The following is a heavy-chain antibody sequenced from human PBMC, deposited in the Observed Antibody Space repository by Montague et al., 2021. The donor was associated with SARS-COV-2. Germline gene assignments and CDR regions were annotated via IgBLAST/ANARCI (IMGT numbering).Heavy chain of an antibody. CDR2: ISSNSSYI. J-gene: IGHJ4*02. Sequence: SLRLSCAASGFTFSSYSMNWVRQAPGKGLEWVSSISSNSSYIYYADSVKGRFTISRDNAKNSLYLQMNSLRAEDTAVYYCARDLHYDILTGYWDYWGQGTLVTVSS. V-gene: IGHV3-21*01. CDR3: ARDLHYDILTGYWDY. D-gene: IGHD3-9*01. CDR1: GFTFSSYS.